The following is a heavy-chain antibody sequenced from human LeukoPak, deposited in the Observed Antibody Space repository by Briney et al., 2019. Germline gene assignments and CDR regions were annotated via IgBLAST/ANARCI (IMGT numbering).Heavy chain of an antibody. J-gene: IGHJ4*02. V-gene: IGHV4-34*01. Sequence: SETLSLTCAVYGGSFSGYYWSWIRQPPGKGLEWIGEINHSGSTNYNPSLKSRVTISVDTSKNQFSLKLSSATAADTAVYYCASIGRLFDYWGQGTLVTVSS. CDR3: ASIGRLFDY. CDR2: INHSGST. D-gene: IGHD2/OR15-2a*01. CDR1: GGSFSGYY.